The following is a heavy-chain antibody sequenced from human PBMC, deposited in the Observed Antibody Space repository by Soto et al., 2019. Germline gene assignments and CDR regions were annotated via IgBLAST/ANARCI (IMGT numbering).Heavy chain of an antibody. J-gene: IGHJ4*02. V-gene: IGHV3-21*05. CDR1: GFTFSSYS. D-gene: IGHD2-8*02. CDR2: ISSSSSHR. CDR3: TGEVASGY. Sequence: AGGSLRLSCAASGFTFSSYSMNWVRQAPGKGLEWVSYISSSSSHRHYADSVKGRFTISRDNSRNTLFLEKNSLRGDDMAVYYCTGEVASGYWGQGTLVTVSS.